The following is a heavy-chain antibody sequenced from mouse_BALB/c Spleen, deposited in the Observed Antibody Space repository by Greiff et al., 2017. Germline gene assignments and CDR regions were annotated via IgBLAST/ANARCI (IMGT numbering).Heavy chain of an antibody. CDR2: ISSGGSYT. J-gene: IGHJ2*01. V-gene: IGHV5-6*02. Sequence: EVKLMESGGDLVKPGGSLKLSCAASGFTFSSYGMSWVRQTPDKRLEWVATISSGGSYTYYPDSVKGRFTISRDNAKNTLYLQMSSLKSEDTAMYYGARRGGAGTMRGYCDYWGQGTTLTVSS. CDR1: GFTFSSYG. CDR3: ARRGGAGTMRGYCDY. D-gene: IGHD4-1*01.